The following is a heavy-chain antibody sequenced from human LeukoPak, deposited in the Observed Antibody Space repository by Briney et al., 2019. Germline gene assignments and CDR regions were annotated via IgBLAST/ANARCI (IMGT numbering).Heavy chain of an antibody. CDR2: ISSGSSTI. V-gene: IGHV3-48*02. D-gene: IGHD2-21*02. CDR1: GFTFSSYS. CDR3: ARENIVVVTAIRDAFDI. J-gene: IGHJ3*02. Sequence: PGGSLRLSCAASGFTFSSYSMNWVRQAPGKGLEWVSYISSGSSTIYYADSVKGRFTISRDNDKNSLCLQMNSLRDEDTAVYYCARENIVVVTAIRDAFDIWGQGTMVTVSS.